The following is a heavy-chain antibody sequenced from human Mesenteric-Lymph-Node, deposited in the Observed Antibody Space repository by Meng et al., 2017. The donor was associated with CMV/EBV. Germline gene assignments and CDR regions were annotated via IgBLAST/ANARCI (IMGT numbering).Heavy chain of an antibody. CDR2: INHSGST. Sequence: SETLSLTCAVYGGSFSGDYWSWIRQPPGRGLEWIGKINHSGSTNHNPSLKSRVTISVDTSKNQFSLKLSSVAAADTAVYYCARELVGYPFDYWGQGTLVTVSS. D-gene: IGHD2-15*01. J-gene: IGHJ4*02. CDR3: ARELVGYPFDY. CDR1: GGSFSGDY. V-gene: IGHV4-34*01.